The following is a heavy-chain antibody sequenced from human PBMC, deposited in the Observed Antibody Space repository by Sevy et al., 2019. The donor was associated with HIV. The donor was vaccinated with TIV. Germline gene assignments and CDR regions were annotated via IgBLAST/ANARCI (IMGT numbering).Heavy chain of an antibody. CDR3: GRFGGYCSGGRCSIIDF. Sequence: GGSLRLSCAASGFSLSDHAVSWVRQTPGKGLEWLAVISYNGRNQYYADSVKGRFTISKDDSKNTLYLQLNSLRAEDTGGFYCGRFGGYCSGGRCSIIDFWGQGTLVTVSS. D-gene: IGHD2-15*01. V-gene: IGHV3-30*04. J-gene: IGHJ4*02. CDR1: GFSLSDHA. CDR2: ISYNGRNQ.